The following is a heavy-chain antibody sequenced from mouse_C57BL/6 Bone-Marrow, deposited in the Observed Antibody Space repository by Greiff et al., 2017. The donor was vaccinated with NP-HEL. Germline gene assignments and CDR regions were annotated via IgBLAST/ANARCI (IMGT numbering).Heavy chain of an antibody. CDR3: ARSDYGSSYDAMDY. J-gene: IGHJ4*01. Sequence: QVQLQQSGAELARPGASVKLSCKASGYTFTSYGISWVKQRTGQGLEWIGEIYPRSGNTYYNEKFQGKATITADTSSNTAYLQLSSLTSEDTAIYYCARSDYGSSYDAMDYWGQGTSVTVSS. V-gene: IGHV1-81*01. CDR1: GYTFTSYG. CDR2: IYPRSGNT. D-gene: IGHD1-1*01.